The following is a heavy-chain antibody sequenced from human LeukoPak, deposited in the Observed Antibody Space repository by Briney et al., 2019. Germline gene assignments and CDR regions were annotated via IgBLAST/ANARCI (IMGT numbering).Heavy chain of an antibody. CDR1: GGSISSYY. J-gene: IGHJ4*02. Sequence: SETLSLTCTVSGGSISSYYWSWIRQPPGKGLEWIGYIYYSGSTNYNPSLKSRITISVDTSMNQFSLKLSSVTAADTAVYYCARAGYSYGIDYWGQGTLVAVSS. V-gene: IGHV4-59*01. CDR2: IYYSGST. CDR3: ARAGYSYGIDY. D-gene: IGHD5-18*01.